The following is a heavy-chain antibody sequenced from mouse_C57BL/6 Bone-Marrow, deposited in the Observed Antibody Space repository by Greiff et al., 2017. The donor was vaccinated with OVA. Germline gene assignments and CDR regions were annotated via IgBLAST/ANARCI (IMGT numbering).Heavy chain of an antibody. CDR1: GYTFTDYY. J-gene: IGHJ3*01. Sequence: EVQLQQSGPVLVKPGASVKMSCKASGYTFTDYYMNWVKQSHGKSLEWIGVINPYNGGTSYNQKFKGKATLTVDKSSSTAYMELNILTSEDSAVYYCARPYGLPPWFAYWCQGTLVTVSA. V-gene: IGHV1-19*01. D-gene: IGHD1-1*01. CDR3: ARPYGLPPWFAY. CDR2: INPYNGGT.